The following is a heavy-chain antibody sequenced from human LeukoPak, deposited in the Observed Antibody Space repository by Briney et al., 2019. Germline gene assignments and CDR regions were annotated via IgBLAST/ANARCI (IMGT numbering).Heavy chain of an antibody. CDR1: GFTFTIFG. V-gene: IGHV3-48*01. Sequence: GGSLRLSCAASGFTFTIFGLNWVRQAPGKGPEWVSYIDARSGITYYADSVQGRFTISRDDAKESVFLQMNSLRADDTAVYYCARTYDFGRGPPGDAFDNWGPGTLVIVSS. D-gene: IGHD3-3*01. CDR2: IDARSGIT. J-gene: IGHJ3*02. CDR3: ARTYDFGRGPPGDAFDN.